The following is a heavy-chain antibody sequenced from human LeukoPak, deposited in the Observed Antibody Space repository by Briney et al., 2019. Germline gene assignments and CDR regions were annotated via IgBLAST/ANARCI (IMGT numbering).Heavy chain of an antibody. J-gene: IGHJ3*02. CDR3: AKDSLQLILIDAFDI. D-gene: IGHD2-15*01. CDR2: ISVSGGST. V-gene: IGHV3-23*01. Sequence: GGSLRLSCAASGFTFSSYGMSWVRQAPGKGLEWVSGISVSGGSTYYADSVKGRFTISRDNSKNTLYLQMNSLRAEDTAVYCCAKDSLQLILIDAFDIWGQGTMVTVSS. CDR1: GFTFSSYG.